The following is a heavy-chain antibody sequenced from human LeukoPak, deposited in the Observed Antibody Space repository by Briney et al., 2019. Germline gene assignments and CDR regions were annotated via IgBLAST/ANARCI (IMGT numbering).Heavy chain of an antibody. D-gene: IGHD4-23*01. CDR2: IASDGSST. CDR1: GFTFNSNW. J-gene: IGHJ4*02. V-gene: IGHV3-74*01. CDR3: TSARYGGNSDY. Sequence: GGSLRLSCADSGFTFNSNWMHWVRQAPGKGLVWVSRIASDGSSTDYADSVRGRFTISRDNAKNTLYLQMNSLRAEDTAVYYCTSARYGGNSDYWGQGTLVTVSS.